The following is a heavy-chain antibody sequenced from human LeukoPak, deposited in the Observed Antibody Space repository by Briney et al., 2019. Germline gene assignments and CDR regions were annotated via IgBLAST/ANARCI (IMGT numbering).Heavy chain of an antibody. CDR1: GFTFNNYG. V-gene: IGHV3-15*01. D-gene: IGHD6-19*01. J-gene: IGHJ4*02. CDR2: IKSKTEGETT. Sequence: GGSLRLSCAASGFTFNNYGMHWVRQAPGKGLEWVGRIKSKTEGETTDYATPVKGRFTISRDDSKDTLYLQMDSLKTEDTAVYYCTTYSSGPWHWGQGTLVTVSS. CDR3: TTYSSGPWH.